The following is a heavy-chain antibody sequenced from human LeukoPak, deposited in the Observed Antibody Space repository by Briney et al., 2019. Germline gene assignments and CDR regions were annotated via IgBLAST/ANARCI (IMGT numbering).Heavy chain of an antibody. CDR2: IYHSGRT. Sequence: PSETLSLTCAVSGASISSGGYSWTWIRQPPGKGLEWIGYIYHSGRTYYNPSLKSRVTISVDRSKNQFSLKLSSVTVADTAVYYCARSLLGYDGSAYYGSGMDVWGQGTTATVSS. CDR1: GASISSGGYS. V-gene: IGHV4-30-2*01. D-gene: IGHD3-22*01. J-gene: IGHJ6*02. CDR3: ARSLLGYDGSAYYGSGMDV.